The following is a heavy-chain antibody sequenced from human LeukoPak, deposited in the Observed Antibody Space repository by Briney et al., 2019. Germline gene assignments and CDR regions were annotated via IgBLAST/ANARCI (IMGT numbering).Heavy chain of an antibody. D-gene: IGHD3-22*01. CDR2: IYYSGST. CDR3: ARVRYYYDSSGYFYYFDY. J-gene: IGHJ4*02. Sequence: SETLSLTCAVYGGSISSYYWSWIRQPPGKGLEWIGYIYYSGSTNYNPSLKSRVTISVDTSKNQFSLKLGSVTAADTAVYYCARVRYYYDSSGYFYYFDYWGQGTLVTVSS. V-gene: IGHV4-59*01. CDR1: GGSISSYY.